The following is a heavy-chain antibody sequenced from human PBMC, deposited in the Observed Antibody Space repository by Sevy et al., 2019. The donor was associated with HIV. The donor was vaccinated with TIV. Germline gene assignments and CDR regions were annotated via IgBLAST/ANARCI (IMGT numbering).Heavy chain of an antibody. Sequence: GGSLRLSCAASGFTFNSYGMHWVRQAPGKGLEWVAFIQYDGDNKYYADSVKGRFTISRDNAKKTLYVQMNSLRTEDTAVYYCAKDPLISLGADLFEYWGQGTLVTVSS. D-gene: IGHD3-16*01. J-gene: IGHJ4*02. CDR1: GFTFNSYG. V-gene: IGHV3-30*02. CDR3: AKDPLISLGADLFEY. CDR2: IQYDGDNK.